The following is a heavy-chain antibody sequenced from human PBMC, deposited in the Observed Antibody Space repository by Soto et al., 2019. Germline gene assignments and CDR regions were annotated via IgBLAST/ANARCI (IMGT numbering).Heavy chain of an antibody. J-gene: IGHJ6*03. CDR1: GYSFTSYW. Sequence: GESLKISCKGSGYSFTSYWIGSVRQMPGKGLEWMGIIYPGDSDTRYSPSFQGQVTISADKSISTAYLQWSSLKASDTAMYYCARLVQGYGSGSYYNHYYHYLMDVWGKGTTVTVSS. CDR3: ARLVQGYGSGSYYNHYYHYLMDV. V-gene: IGHV5-51*01. CDR2: IYPGDSDT. D-gene: IGHD3-10*01.